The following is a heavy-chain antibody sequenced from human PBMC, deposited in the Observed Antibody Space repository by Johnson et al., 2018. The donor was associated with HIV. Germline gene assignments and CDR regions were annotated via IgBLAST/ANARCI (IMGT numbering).Heavy chain of an antibody. V-gene: IGHV3-7*05. Sequence: EVQLVESGGGLVQPGGSLRLSCAASGFTFSSYWMSWVRQAPGKGLEWVANIKQDGSEKYYVDSVKGRFTISRDNAKNSLYLQMNSLRAEDTALYYCARDRTITGNDPFDIWGQGTMVTVSS. J-gene: IGHJ3*02. CDR1: GFTFSSYW. D-gene: IGHD1-20*01. CDR2: IKQDGSEK. CDR3: ARDRTITGNDPFDI.